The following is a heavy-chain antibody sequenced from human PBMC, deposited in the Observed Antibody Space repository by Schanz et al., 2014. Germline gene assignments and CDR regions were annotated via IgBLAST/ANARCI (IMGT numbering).Heavy chain of an antibody. CDR2: FDVEDGET. V-gene: IGHV1-24*01. CDR1: GYTVSALA. CDR3: ARDGEAAAGCDY. Sequence: QVQLLQSGSEVKKPGASVKVSCEISGYTVSALAMHWVRQAPGKGLEWLGGFDVEDGETIYAQKFQGRVTMTEDTSTETAYMELRGLRSDDTAVYYCARDGEAAAGCDYWGQGTLVTVSS. J-gene: IGHJ4*02. D-gene: IGHD6-13*01.